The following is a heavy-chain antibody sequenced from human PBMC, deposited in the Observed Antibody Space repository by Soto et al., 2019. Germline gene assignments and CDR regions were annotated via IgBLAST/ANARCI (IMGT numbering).Heavy chain of an antibody. CDR1: GGSISSSSYY. J-gene: IGHJ6*03. D-gene: IGHD5-12*01. CDR3: ARTGEYSGYEHLFGYYMDV. CDR2: IYYSGST. V-gene: IGHV4-39*01. Sequence: SETLSLTCTVSGGSISSSSYYWGWIRQPPGKGLEWIGSIYYSGSTYYNPSLKSRVTISVDTSKNQFSLKLSSVTAADTAVYYCARTGEYSGYEHLFGYYMDVWGKGTTVTVSS.